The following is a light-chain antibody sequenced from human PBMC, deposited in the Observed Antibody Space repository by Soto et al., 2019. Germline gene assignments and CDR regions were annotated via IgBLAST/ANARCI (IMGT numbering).Light chain of an antibody. CDR1: QSFSSSY. Sequence: EIVLTQSPGTLSLSPGERATLSCRASQSFSSSYLAWYQQKPGQAPRLLIYGASSRATGIPDRFSGSGSGTDFTLTISRLEPEDFAVYYCQRYGNSPWTFGQGTKVEIK. CDR3: QRYGNSPWT. V-gene: IGKV3-20*01. CDR2: GAS. J-gene: IGKJ1*01.